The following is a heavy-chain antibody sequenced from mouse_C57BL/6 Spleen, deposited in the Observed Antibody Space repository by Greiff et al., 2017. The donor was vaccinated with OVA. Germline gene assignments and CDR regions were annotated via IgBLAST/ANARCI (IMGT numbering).Heavy chain of an antibody. CDR3: ATFTTGVDYYAMDY. V-gene: IGHV1-64*01. J-gene: IGHJ4*01. Sequence: VQLQQPGAELVKPGASVKLSCKASGYTFTSYWMHWVKQRPGQGLEWIGMIHPNSGSTNYNEKFKSKATLTADKSSSTAYMQLSSLTSEDSAVYSCATFTTGVDYYAMDYWGQGTSVTVSS. D-gene: IGHD1-1*01. CDR1: GYTFTSYW. CDR2: IHPNSGST.